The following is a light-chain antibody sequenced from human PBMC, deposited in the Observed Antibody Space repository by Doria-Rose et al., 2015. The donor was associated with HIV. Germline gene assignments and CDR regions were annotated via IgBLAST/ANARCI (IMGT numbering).Light chain of an antibody. Sequence: EIVLTQSPGTLSLSPGERATLSCRASQSVSANYIDWYQQRPGQSPRLLIYGASSRATDIPDRFSGSGSGTDFTLTISRLEPEDFAVYYCHQYASSRTFGQGTKVEIK. V-gene: IGKV3-20*01. J-gene: IGKJ1*01. CDR1: QSVSANY. CDR2: GAS. CDR3: HQYASSRT.